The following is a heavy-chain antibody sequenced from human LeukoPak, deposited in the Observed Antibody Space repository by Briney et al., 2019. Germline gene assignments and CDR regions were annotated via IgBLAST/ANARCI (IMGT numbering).Heavy chain of an antibody. D-gene: IGHD3-3*01. V-gene: IGHV4-59*10. J-gene: IGHJ3*02. CDR1: GGSFSGYY. Sequence: SETLSLTCAVYGGSFSGYYWSWIRQPAGKGLEWIGRIYTSGSTNYNPSLKSRVTISVDTSKNQFSLKLSSVTAADTAVYYCARSIDYDFWSGYYGAFDIWGQGTMVTVSS. CDR2: IYTSGST. CDR3: ARSIDYDFWSGYYGAFDI.